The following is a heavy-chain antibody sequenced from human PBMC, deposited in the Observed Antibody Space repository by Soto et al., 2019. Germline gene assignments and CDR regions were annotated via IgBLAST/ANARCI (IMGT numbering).Heavy chain of an antibody. CDR2: INHSGST. Sequence: PSETLSLTCAVYGGSFSGYYWSWIRQPPGKGLEWIGEINHSGSTNYNPSLKSRVTISVDTSKNQFSLKLSSVTAADTAVYYCARHFGGWRVVIDIWGQGTMVTVSS. CDR3: ARHFGGWRVVIDI. V-gene: IGHV4-34*01. D-gene: IGHD3-16*01. J-gene: IGHJ3*02. CDR1: GGSFSGYY.